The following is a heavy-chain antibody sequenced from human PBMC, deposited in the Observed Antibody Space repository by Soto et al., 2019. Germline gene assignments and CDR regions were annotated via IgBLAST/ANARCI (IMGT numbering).Heavy chain of an antibody. CDR1: GDTFSHYY. D-gene: IGHD1-26*01. CDR3: ARAQVSGTIEIGLSV. J-gene: IGHJ3*01. CDR2: IYPRYRSP. V-gene: IGHV1-46*04. Sequence: QVQLVKSGAEVKKPGASVTVSCNASGDTFSHYYMHWVRQAPGQGLEWMSIIYPRYRSPTYSQNLQDGRTVTTDASTLTVYMEVSSLKSEDTAVYYCARAQVSGTIEIGLSVWGQGTLVTVSS.